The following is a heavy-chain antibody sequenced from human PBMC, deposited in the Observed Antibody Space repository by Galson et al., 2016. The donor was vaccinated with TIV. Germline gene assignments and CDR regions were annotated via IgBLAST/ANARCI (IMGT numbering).Heavy chain of an antibody. CDR2: ISDGGNT. J-gene: IGHJ4*02. CDR3: ARAGRGRNYDY. Sequence: SLRLSCASSGLSVSNNYMTWVRQAPGKGPEWVSLISDGGNTYYSDSARGRFTISRDKSKNTLHLQMSSLRAEDTAVYYCARAGRGRNYDYWGQGTLVTVST. CDR1: GLSVSNNY. D-gene: IGHD3-16*01. V-gene: IGHV3-66*02.